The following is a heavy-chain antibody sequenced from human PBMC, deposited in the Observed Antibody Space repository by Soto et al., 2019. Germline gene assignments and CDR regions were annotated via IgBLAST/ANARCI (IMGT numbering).Heavy chain of an antibody. CDR2: INPNSGGT. J-gene: IGHJ5*02. CDR1: GYTFTGYY. V-gene: IGHV1-2*02. Sequence: QVQLVQSGAEVKKPGASVKVSCKASGYTFTGYYMHWVRQAPGQGLEWMGWINPNSGGTNYAQKFQGRATMTRDTSISTAYMGLSRLRSDGTAVYYCARENPINCDWTTSQLPNWFDPWGQGTLVTVSS. CDR3: ARENPINCDWTTSQLPNWFDP. D-gene: IGHD3-9*01.